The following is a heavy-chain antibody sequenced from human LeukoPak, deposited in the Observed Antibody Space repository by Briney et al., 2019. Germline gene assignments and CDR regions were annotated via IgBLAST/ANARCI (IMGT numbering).Heavy chain of an antibody. J-gene: IGHJ6*03. CDR2: VFDSGST. Sequence: SETLSLTCSVSGASFSTNYWSWMRQPPGRGLEWIGYVFDSGSTNYNPSLKSRVTISVDTSTKQFSLRLSSVTAADTAVYYCAGLHQQSKWKYYYYYMDVWGKGTAVTVSS. D-gene: IGHD1-1*01. V-gene: IGHV4-59*01. CDR3: AGLHQQSKWKYYYYYMDV. CDR1: GASFSTNY.